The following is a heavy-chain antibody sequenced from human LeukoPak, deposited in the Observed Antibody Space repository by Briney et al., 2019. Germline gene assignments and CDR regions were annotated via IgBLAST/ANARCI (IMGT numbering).Heavy chain of an antibody. CDR2: MSIDGNTK. J-gene: IGHJ4*02. V-gene: IGHV3-30*17. CDR1: GFIFTNYP. D-gene: IGHD3-9*01. CDR3: AKDRYDILTGYLDY. Sequence: GGSLRLSCAASGFIFTNYPIHWVRQTPDKGLECVAIMSIDGNTKYYADSVKGRFTISRDNSKNTLYLQMNSLRAEDTAVYYCAKDRYDILTGYLDYWGQGTLVTVSS.